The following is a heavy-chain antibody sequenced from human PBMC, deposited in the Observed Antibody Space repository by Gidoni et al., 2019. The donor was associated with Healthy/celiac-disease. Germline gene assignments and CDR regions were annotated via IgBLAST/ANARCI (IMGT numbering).Heavy chain of an antibody. V-gene: IGHV4-59*01. D-gene: IGHD3-10*01. CDR2: IYYSGST. CDR3: ARDSGSYYKGYYYYGMDV. CDR1: GGSISSYY. J-gene: IGHJ6*02. Sequence: QVQLQESGPGLVKPSETLSLTCTVSGGSISSYYWSWIRQPPGKGLEWIGYIYYSGSTNYNPSLKSRVTISVDTSKNQFSLKLSSVTAADTAVYYCARDSGSYYKGYYYYGMDVWGQGTTVTVSS.